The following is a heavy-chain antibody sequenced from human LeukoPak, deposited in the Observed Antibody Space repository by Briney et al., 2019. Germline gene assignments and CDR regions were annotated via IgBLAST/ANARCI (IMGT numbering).Heavy chain of an antibody. CDR2: ISTSATNT. CDR3: AKGGPTGDLRSPGRDW. D-gene: IGHD7-27*01. J-gene: IGHJ4*02. Sequence: GGSLRLSCAVSGFTSSYYAMSWVRQAPGKGLEWVSCISTSATNTYYADSVKGRFTISRDDSKNTLYLQMNSLRAEDTALYYCAKGGPTGDLRSPGRDWWGQGTLVTVSS. CDR1: GFTSSYYA. V-gene: IGHV3-23*01.